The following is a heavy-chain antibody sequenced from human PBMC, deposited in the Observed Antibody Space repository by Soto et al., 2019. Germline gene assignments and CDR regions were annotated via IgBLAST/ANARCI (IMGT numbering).Heavy chain of an antibody. J-gene: IGHJ4*02. D-gene: IGHD4-17*01. Sequence: SETLSLTCTVSGGSISSSSYYWGWIRQPPGKGLEWIGSIYYSGSTYYNPSLKSRVTISVDTSKNQFSLKLSSVTAADTAVYYCARQDGDSNIDYWGQGTLVTVSS. CDR1: GGSISSSSYY. CDR2: IYYSGST. CDR3: ARQDGDSNIDY. V-gene: IGHV4-39*01.